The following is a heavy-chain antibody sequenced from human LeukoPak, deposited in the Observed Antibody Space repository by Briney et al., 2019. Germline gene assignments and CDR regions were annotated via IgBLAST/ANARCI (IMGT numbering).Heavy chain of an antibody. CDR3: ARDRACSNGVCSYFDY. CDR1: GGSISSSSYY. J-gene: IGHJ4*02. V-gene: IGHV4-39*01. Sequence: SETLSLTCTVSGGSISSSSYYWGWIRQPLGKGLEWIGSIYYSGTTYYNPSLKSRVTVSADTSKNQFSLKLTSVTAADTAVYYCARDRACSNGVCSYFDYWGQGTLVTVSS. CDR2: IYYSGTT. D-gene: IGHD2-8*01.